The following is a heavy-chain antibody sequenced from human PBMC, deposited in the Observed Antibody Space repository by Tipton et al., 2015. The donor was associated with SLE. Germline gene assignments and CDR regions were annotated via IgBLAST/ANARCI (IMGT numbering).Heavy chain of an antibody. V-gene: IGHV4-34*01. J-gene: IGHJ6*02. CDR3: ARSPNKDCTGGVCFHGLDV. CDR2: IDHFGNT. Sequence: TLSLTCAVYGGSFSGYSWSWIRQPPGKGLEWIGEIDHFGNTNYNPSLKSRVTVSVDTSKNQFSRNLTSVTAADTAVFYCARSPNKDCTGGVCFHGLDVWGQGTTVTVSS. CDR1: GGSFSGYS. D-gene: IGHD2-8*02.